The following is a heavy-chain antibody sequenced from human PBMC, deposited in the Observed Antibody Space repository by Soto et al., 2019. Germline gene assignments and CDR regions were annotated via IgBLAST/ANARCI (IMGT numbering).Heavy chain of an antibody. Sequence: QVQLQESGPGLVKPSQTLSLTCTVSGGSISSGGYYWSWIRQHPGKGLEWIGYIYYSGSTYYNPSLKSRVTISVDTSKNQFSLKLGSVTAADTAVYYCARANCSGGSCYSAGGFDPWGQGTLVTVSS. V-gene: IGHV4-31*03. CDR1: GGSISSGGYY. D-gene: IGHD2-15*01. CDR3: ARANCSGGSCYSAGGFDP. J-gene: IGHJ5*02. CDR2: IYYSGST.